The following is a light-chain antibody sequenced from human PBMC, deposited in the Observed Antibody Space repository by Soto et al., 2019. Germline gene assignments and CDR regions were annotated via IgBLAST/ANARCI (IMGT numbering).Light chain of an antibody. V-gene: IGKV3-15*01. CDR3: QQYNNWLWT. CDR1: QNIYSN. Sequence: IVMTQSPATLSVSPGERATLSCRASQNIYSNVAWYQQRPGQAPRLLIYRASTRAPGIPARFSGSGSGTEFTLTISSLQSEDFAVYYCQQYNNWLWTFGQGTKVDIK. CDR2: RAS. J-gene: IGKJ1*01.